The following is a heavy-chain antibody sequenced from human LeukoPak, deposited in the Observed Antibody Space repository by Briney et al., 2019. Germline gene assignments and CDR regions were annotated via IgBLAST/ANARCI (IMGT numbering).Heavy chain of an antibody. J-gene: IGHJ4*02. V-gene: IGHV3-9*01. Sequence: PGGSLRLSCAASGFTFDDYAMHWVRQAPGKGLEWVSGISWNSGSIGYADSVKGRFTISRDNAKNSLYLQMNSLRAEDTAFYYCAKGQDYYDSSEWDYWGQGTLVTVSS. CDR2: ISWNSGSI. CDR1: GFTFDDYA. D-gene: IGHD3-22*01. CDR3: AKGQDYYDSSEWDY.